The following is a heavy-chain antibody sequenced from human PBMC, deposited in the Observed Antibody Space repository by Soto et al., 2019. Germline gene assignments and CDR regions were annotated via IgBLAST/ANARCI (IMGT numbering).Heavy chain of an antibody. CDR1: GFTFSSCG. Sequence: GGSLRLSCAASGFTFSSCGMHWVRQAPGKGLEWVAVISYDGSNKYYADSVKGRFTISRDNSKNTLYLQMNSLRAEDTAVYYCAKDRGGDYYDSSGYWPDYWGQGTLVTAPQ. J-gene: IGHJ4*02. D-gene: IGHD3-22*01. CDR2: ISYDGSNK. CDR3: AKDRGGDYYDSSGYWPDY. V-gene: IGHV3-30*18.